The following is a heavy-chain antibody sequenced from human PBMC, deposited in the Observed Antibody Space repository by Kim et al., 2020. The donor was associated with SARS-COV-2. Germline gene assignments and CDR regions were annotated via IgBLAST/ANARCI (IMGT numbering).Heavy chain of an antibody. CDR1: GYSFTNYW. V-gene: IGHV5-51*01. CDR3: ARGMSNSQIDY. CDR2: VYPADSDT. D-gene: IGHD4-4*01. J-gene: IGHJ4*02. Sequence: GESLKISCKGSGYSFTNYWIVWVRQMPGKGLEWMGIVYPADSDTRYSPSFQGQVTISADKSISAAYLQWSSLKASDTAMYYCARGMSNSQIDYWGQGTLVTVSS.